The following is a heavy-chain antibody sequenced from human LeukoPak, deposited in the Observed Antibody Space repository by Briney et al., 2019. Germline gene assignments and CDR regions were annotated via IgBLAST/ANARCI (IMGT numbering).Heavy chain of an antibody. CDR1: GFTFSTYW. CDR3: AKDRAQQLVLDF. V-gene: IGHV3-74*01. D-gene: IGHD6-13*01. CDR2: IRTDGSTT. J-gene: IGHJ4*02. Sequence: GGSLRLSCAASGFTFSTYWMHWVRQAPGKGLVWVSHIRTDGSTTTYADSVKGRFTISRDNSKNTLFLQMNSLRAEDTAVYYCAKDRAQQLVLDFWGQGTLVTVSS.